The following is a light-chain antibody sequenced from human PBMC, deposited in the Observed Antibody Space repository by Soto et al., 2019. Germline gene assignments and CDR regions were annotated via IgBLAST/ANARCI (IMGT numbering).Light chain of an antibody. Sequence: QSALTQPPSASGSPGQSVTISCAGTSSNIGLYNYVPWYQHHPGKAPRLIIYEVSKRPSGVPDRFSGSKSGTTASLTVSGLQAEDEADYYCNSYAGDINFDVFGGGTKVTVL. CDR1: SSNIGLYNY. V-gene: IGLV2-8*01. J-gene: IGLJ3*02. CDR3: NSYAGDINFDV. CDR2: EVS.